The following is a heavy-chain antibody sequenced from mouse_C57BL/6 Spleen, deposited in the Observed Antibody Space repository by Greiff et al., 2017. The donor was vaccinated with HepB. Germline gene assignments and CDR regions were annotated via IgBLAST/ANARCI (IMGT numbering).Heavy chain of an antibody. CDR1: GYTFTSYG. V-gene: IGHV1-81*01. CDR2: IYPRSGNT. Sequence: QVQLQQSGAELARPGASVKLSCKASGYTFTSYGISWVKQRTGQGLEWIGEIYPRSGNTYYNEKFKGKATLTADKSSSTAYMELRSLTSEDSAVYFWARERHYYGSSYGFAYWGQGTLVTVSA. CDR3: ARERHYYGSSYGFAY. J-gene: IGHJ3*01. D-gene: IGHD1-1*01.